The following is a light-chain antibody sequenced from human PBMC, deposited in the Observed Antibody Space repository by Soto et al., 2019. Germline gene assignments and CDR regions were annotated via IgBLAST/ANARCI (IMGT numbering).Light chain of an antibody. Sequence: MQMTQSLSSVSASVGDRVSITCRASQDIGDWLACCQQKPGKAPKLLIYKASTLKSGVPSRFSGSGSGTEFTLTISSLQPDDFATYYCQHYNSYSEAFGQGTKVDI. J-gene: IGKJ1*01. CDR2: KAS. CDR3: QHYNSYSEA. V-gene: IGKV1-5*03. CDR1: QDIGDW.